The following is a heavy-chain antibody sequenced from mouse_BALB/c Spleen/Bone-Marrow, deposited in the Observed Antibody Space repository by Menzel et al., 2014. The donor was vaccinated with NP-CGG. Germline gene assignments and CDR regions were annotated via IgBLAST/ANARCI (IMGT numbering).Heavy chain of an antibody. CDR1: GYSFXNYW. CDR2: IHPSDSET. Sequence: QVQLQQSGAELVGPGASVKPSCKASGYSFXNYWMNWVKQRPGQGPEWIGMIHPSDSETRLNQKFKDEATLTVDKSSSTAYMQLSSPTSEDSAVYYCARFGNYEGFAYWGQGTLVTVSA. V-gene: IGHV1-74*01. D-gene: IGHD2-1*01. CDR3: ARFGNYEGFAY. J-gene: IGHJ3*01.